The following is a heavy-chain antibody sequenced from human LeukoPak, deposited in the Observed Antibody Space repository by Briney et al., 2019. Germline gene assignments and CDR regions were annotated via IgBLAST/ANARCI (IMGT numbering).Heavy chain of an antibody. CDR1: GYSISSGYY. CDR2: INHSGST. D-gene: IGHD3-3*01. Sequence: PSETLSLTCAVSGYSISSGYYWSWIRQPPGKGLEWIGEINHSGSTNYNPSLKSRVTISVDTSKNQFSLKLSSVTAADTAVYYCARGRMETHSYYDFWSGYRPLYFDYWGQGTLVTVSS. V-gene: IGHV4-34*01. J-gene: IGHJ4*02. CDR3: ARGRMETHSYYDFWSGYRPLYFDY.